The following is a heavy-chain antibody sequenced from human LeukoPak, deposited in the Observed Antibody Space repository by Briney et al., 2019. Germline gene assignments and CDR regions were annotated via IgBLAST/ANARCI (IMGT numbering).Heavy chain of an antibody. D-gene: IGHD2-15*01. CDR1: GFILSSYA. CDR2: ISGSGGST. V-gene: IGHV3-23*01. J-gene: IGHJ4*02. Sequence: GGSLRLSCEVSGFILSSYAMSWVRQAPGKGLEWVSAISGSGGSTYYADSVKGRFTISRDNSKNTLYLQMNSLRAEDTAVYYCAKDLGYCSGGSCYSTDYFDYWGQGTLVTVSS. CDR3: AKDLGYCSGGSCYSTDYFDY.